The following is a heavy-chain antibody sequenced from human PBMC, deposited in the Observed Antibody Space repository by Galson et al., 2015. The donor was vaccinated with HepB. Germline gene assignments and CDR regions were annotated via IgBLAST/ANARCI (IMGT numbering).Heavy chain of an antibody. CDR2: ISAYNGNT. Sequence: SVKVSCKASGYTFTSYGISWVRQAPGQGLEWMGWISAYNGNTNYAQKLQGRVTMTTDTSTSTAYMELRSLRSDDTAVYYCARVPDPPCSGGSCYFHDYWGQGTLVTVSS. J-gene: IGHJ4*02. CDR1: GYTFTSYG. CDR3: ARVPDPPCSGGSCYFHDY. V-gene: IGHV1-18*01. D-gene: IGHD2-15*01.